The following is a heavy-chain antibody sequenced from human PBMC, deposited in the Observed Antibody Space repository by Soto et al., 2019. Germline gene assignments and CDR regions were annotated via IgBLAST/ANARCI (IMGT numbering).Heavy chain of an antibody. D-gene: IGHD3-10*01. J-gene: IGHJ4*02. CDR2: IYYSGST. CDR3: AAHAGPTYGPLDY. V-gene: IGHV4-59*12. CDR1: GGSISSYY. Sequence: SETLSLTCTVSGGSISSYYWSWIRQPPGKGLEWIGYIYYSGSTNYNPSLKSRVTISVDTSKNLFSLKLTSVIAADTAVYYCAAHAGPTYGPLDYWGQGNLVTVSS.